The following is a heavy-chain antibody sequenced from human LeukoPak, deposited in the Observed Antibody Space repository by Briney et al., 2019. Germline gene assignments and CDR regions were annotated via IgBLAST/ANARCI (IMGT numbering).Heavy chain of an antibody. CDR1: GYTFTGYY. V-gene: IGHV1-2*02. Sequence: ASVKVSCKASGYTFTGYYMHWVRQAPGQGLEWMGWINPNSGGTNYAQKFQGRVTITADESTSTAYMELSSLRSEDTAVYYCARVLVVPAAIGYYYYYMDVWGKGTTVTVSS. J-gene: IGHJ6*03. D-gene: IGHD2-2*02. CDR3: ARVLVVPAAIGYYYYYMDV. CDR2: INPNSGGT.